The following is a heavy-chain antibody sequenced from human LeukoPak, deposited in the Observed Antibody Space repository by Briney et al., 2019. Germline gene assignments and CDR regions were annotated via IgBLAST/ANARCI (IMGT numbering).Heavy chain of an antibody. V-gene: IGHV1-46*01. J-gene: IGHJ4*02. Sequence: ASAKDSRKPSRYTPTSYYMHSVRHTPGQGLEWMGIINPSGGSTSYAQKFQGRVTMTRDTSTSTVYRELSSLRSEDTAVYYCARWGDHHLDYWGEGTLVTVSS. CDR2: INPSGGST. CDR3: ARWGDHHLDY. D-gene: IGHD3-16*01. CDR1: RYTPTSYY.